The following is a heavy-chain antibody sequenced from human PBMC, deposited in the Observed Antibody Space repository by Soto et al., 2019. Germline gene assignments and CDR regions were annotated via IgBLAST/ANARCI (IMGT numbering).Heavy chain of an antibody. CDR3: ATRSGGGGAFDI. J-gene: IGHJ3*02. V-gene: IGHV3-48*03. CDR2: ISTGGTTI. Sequence: ESGGDLVPPGGSLRLSCAASGFTFSNYEMNWVRQAPGKGLEWVSYISTGGTTIYYADSVKGRFTISRDNAKNSLYLQMGGGRAEDTAVYYCATRSGGGGAFDIWGQGTMVTVSS. CDR1: GFTFSNYE. D-gene: IGHD3-10*01.